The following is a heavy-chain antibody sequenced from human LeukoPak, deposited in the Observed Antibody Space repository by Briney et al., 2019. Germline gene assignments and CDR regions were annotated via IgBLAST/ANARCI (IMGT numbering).Heavy chain of an antibody. CDR3: ARHQGGYFYFDY. D-gene: IGHD1-26*01. CDR2: IYYSGST. J-gene: IGHJ4*02. Sequence: PSETLSLTCAVYGGSFSGYYWSWIRQPPGKGLEWIGYIYYSGSTKYNPSLKSRVTISVDTSKNQFSLNLSSVTAADTAVYYCARHQGGYFYFDYWGQGTLVTVSS. V-gene: IGHV4-59*08. CDR1: GGSFSGYY.